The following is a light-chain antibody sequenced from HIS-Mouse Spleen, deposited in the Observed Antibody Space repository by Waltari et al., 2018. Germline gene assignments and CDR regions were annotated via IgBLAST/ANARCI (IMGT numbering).Light chain of an antibody. CDR1: ALPTKY. V-gene: IGLV3-10*01. Sequence: SYELTQPPSVSVSPGQTASITCPGDALPTKYAYLYQQKSGQAPGLVIYEDSKRPSGIPERFSGSSSGTMATLTISGAQVEDEADYYCYSTDSSGNHRVFGGGTKLTVL. J-gene: IGLJ2*01. CDR3: YSTDSSGNHRV. CDR2: EDS.